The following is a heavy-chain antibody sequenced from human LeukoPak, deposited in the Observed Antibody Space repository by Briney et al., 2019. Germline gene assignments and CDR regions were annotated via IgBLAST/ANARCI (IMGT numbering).Heavy chain of an antibody. CDR2: ISYDGSNK. CDR3: ARARTEKYYFDY. J-gene: IGHJ4*02. V-gene: IGHV3-30*03. CDR1: GFTFSSYG. Sequence: GGSLRLSCAASGFTFSSYGMHWVRQAPGKGLEWVAVISYDGSNKYYADSVKGRFTISRDNSKNSLYLQMNSLRAEDTAVYYCARARTEKYYFDYWGQGTLVTVSS.